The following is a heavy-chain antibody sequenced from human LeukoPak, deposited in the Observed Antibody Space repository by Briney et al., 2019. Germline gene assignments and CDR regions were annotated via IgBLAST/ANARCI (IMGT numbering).Heavy chain of an antibody. Sequence: GGSLRLSCAASGFTFSSYAMSWVRQAPGKGLEWVSGVSGGGGITYYADSVKGRFTISRDNSKNTLYLQINSLRAEDTALYYCARTPLVRYFDCWGQGTLVTVSS. CDR1: GFTFSSYA. CDR2: VSGGGGIT. CDR3: ARTPLVRYFDC. D-gene: IGHD2-2*01. V-gene: IGHV3-23*01. J-gene: IGHJ4*02.